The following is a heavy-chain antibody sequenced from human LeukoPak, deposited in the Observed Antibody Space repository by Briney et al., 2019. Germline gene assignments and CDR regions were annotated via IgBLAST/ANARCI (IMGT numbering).Heavy chain of an antibody. CDR3: AKEHYVDGAFDI. Sequence: PGGSLRLSCAASGFTFSSYAMSWVRQAPRKWLEWVSAISGSGGSTYYADSVKGRFTISRDNSKNTLYLQMNSLRAEDTAVYYCAKEHYVDGAFDIWGQGTMVTVSS. CDR1: GFTFSSYA. V-gene: IGHV3-23*01. J-gene: IGHJ3*02. D-gene: IGHD4-17*01. CDR2: ISGSGGST.